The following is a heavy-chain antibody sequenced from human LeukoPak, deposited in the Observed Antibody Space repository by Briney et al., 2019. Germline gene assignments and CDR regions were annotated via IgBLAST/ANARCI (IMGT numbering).Heavy chain of an antibody. CDR2: FDPEDGET. J-gene: IGHJ4*02. D-gene: IGHD1-26*01. V-gene: IGHV1-24*01. CDR1: GYTLTELS. CDR3: ATSLRVVGQFDY. Sequence: ASVKVSCKVSGYTLTELSMHWVRQAPGKGLEWMGGFDPEDGETIYAQKFRGRVTMTEDTSTDTAYMELSSLRSEDTAVYYCATSLRVVGQFDYWGQGTLVTVSS.